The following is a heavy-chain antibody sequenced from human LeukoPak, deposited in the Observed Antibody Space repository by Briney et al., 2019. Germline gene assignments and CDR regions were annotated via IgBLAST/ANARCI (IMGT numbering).Heavy chain of an antibody. V-gene: IGHV3-9*03. CDR1: GFTFDDYA. J-gene: IGHJ4*02. CDR3: AKDISVAGTGGYFDY. Sequence: PGGSLRLSCAASGFTFDDYAMHWVRQAPGKGLEWVSGISWNSGSIGYADSVKGRFTISRDNAKDSLYLQMNSLRAEDMALYYCAKDISVAGTGGYFDYWGQGTLVTVSS. D-gene: IGHD6-19*01. CDR2: ISWNSGSI.